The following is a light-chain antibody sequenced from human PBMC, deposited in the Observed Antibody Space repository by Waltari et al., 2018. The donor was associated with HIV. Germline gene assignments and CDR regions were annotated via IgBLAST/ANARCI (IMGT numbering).Light chain of an antibody. Sequence: DIQMTQSPSSLSASVGDRVTFTCQASRDITYYLNWYQVKPGKAPKLLIYDASYLETGVPSRFSGGRSGTDFTLTINSLQPEDFATYNCQQYHNLPYTFGQGTRLESK. CDR3: QQYHNLPYT. CDR2: DAS. J-gene: IGKJ2*01. V-gene: IGKV1-33*01. CDR1: RDITYY.